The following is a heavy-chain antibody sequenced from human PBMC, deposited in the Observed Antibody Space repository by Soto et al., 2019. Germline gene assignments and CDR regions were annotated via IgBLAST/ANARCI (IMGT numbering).Heavy chain of an antibody. CDR3: ARESGDWPLNWFDP. CDR2: ITSDGKSK. D-gene: IGHD2-21*02. Sequence: LRLSCASSGFNFSNHWMHWVRQRPAEGLVWVSRITSDGKSKAYAESVKGRFAISRDNAKNTLYLQMNGLTAEDTAVYYCARESGDWPLNWFDPWGQGTLVTVSS. CDR1: GFNFSNHW. J-gene: IGHJ5*02. V-gene: IGHV3-74*01.